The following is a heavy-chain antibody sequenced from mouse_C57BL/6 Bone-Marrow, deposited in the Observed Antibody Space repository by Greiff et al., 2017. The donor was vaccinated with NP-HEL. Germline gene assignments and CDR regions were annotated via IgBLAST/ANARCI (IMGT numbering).Heavy chain of an antibody. Sequence: QVQLQQPGAELVKPGASVKVSCKASGYTFTSYWMHWVKQRPGQGLEWIGRIHPSDSDTNYNQKFKGKATLTVDKSSSTAYMQLSSLTSEDSAVYYCAISVVTTGDALDYWGQGTSVTVSS. CDR3: AISVVTTGDALDY. CDR2: IHPSDSDT. D-gene: IGHD2-2*01. CDR1: GYTFTSYW. V-gene: IGHV1-74*01. J-gene: IGHJ4*01.